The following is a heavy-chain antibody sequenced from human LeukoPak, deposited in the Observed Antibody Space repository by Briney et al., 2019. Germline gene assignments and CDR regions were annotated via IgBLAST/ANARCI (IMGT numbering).Heavy chain of an antibody. D-gene: IGHD3-3*01. CDR3: ARRFWSGYNDY. J-gene: IGHJ4*02. Sequence: GGSLRLSCAASGFNFGTYAIHWVRQAPGEGLEWVAVISYDGNKKYYADSVTGRFTISRDNSKNMMYIQMNSLRAEDTAMYYCARRFWSGYNDYWGQGTPVTVSS. CDR2: ISYDGNKK. CDR1: GFNFGTYA. V-gene: IGHV3-30*04.